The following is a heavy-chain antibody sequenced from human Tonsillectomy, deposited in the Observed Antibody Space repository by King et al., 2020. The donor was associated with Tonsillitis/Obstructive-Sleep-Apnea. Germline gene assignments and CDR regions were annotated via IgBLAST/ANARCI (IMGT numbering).Heavy chain of an antibody. Sequence: QLVQSGAEVKKPGSSVKVSCKASGGTFSSYAISWVRQAPGQGLEWMGGIIPILGTANYAQKFQGRVTITADESTSTAYMELSSLRSEDTAVYYCATALGYCSSTSCYNWFDPWGQGTLVTVSS. CDR3: ATALGYCSSTSCYNWFDP. V-gene: IGHV1-69*11. CDR1: GGTFSSYA. J-gene: IGHJ5*02. D-gene: IGHD2-2*02. CDR2: IIPILGTA.